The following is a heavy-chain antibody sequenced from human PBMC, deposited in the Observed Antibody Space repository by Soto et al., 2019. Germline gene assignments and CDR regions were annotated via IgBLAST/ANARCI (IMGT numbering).Heavy chain of an antibody. CDR1: GFTVSRNN. CDR3: ARDRRDGYNYLDY. J-gene: IGHJ4*02. CDR2: IYSGGTT. D-gene: IGHD5-12*01. V-gene: IGHV3-53*01. Sequence: PVGSLRLSCAGSGFTVSRNNMSWVRQAPGKGLEWVSVIYSGGTTYYADSVKGRFTISRDNSKNTLYLQMNSLRAEDTAVYYCARDRRDGYNYLDYWGQGTLVTVSS.